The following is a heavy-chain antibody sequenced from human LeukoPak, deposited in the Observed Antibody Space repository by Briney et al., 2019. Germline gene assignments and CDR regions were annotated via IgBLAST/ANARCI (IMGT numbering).Heavy chain of an antibody. V-gene: IGHV3-21*01. J-gene: IGHJ6*03. CDR1: GFTFSSYS. Sequence: GSLRLSCAASGFTFSSYSMNWVRQAPGKGLEWVSSISSSSSYIYYADSVKGRFTISRDNAKNSLYLQMNSLRAEDTAVYYCARVGLRYNYYYYMDVWGKGTTVTVSS. CDR2: ISSSSSYI. CDR3: ARVGLRYNYYYYMDV.